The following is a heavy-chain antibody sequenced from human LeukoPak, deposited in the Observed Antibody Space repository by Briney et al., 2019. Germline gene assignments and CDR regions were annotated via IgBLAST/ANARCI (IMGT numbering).Heavy chain of an antibody. D-gene: IGHD6-19*01. Sequence: GGSLRLSCAASGFTFDDYAMHWVRQAPGKGLEWVSGISWNSGSIGYADSVKGRFTISRDNAKNSLYLQMDSLRAEDMALYYCAKDKAPYSSGWYGFDYWGQGTLVTVSS. CDR2: ISWNSGSI. V-gene: IGHV3-9*03. J-gene: IGHJ4*02. CDR3: AKDKAPYSSGWYGFDY. CDR1: GFTFDDYA.